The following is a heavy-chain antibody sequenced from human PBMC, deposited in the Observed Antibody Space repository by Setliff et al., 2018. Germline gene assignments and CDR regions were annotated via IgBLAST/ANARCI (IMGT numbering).Heavy chain of an antibody. CDR3: ARDSSGYYRDYFDY. D-gene: IGHD3-22*01. V-gene: IGHV1-18*01. CDR1: GYTFSSYG. CDR2: ISGNNGNT. J-gene: IGHJ4*02. Sequence: ASVKVSCKASGYTFSSYGISWVRQVPGQGLEWVGWISGNNGNTKYVQSLQGRVSMTTDTSTNTAYMELRSLRSDDTAVYYCARDSSGYYRDYFDYWGQGTLVTAPQ.